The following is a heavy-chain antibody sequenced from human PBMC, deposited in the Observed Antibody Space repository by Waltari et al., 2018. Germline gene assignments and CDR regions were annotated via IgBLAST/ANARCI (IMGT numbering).Heavy chain of an antibody. CDR3: AREGSHLTTVNDY. Sequence: LVQSGAEVKKPGASVRVSCKTSGYPFSSSYIHWVRQAPGQGLEWKGWINPRKGQTKYKQKLHGRVTMTRDTSINTAYMELSSLIFDDTAVYYCAREGSHLTTVNDYLGQGTLVIVSS. J-gene: IGHJ4*02. D-gene: IGHD4-4*01. CDR1: GYPFSSSY. V-gene: IGHV1-2*02. CDR2: INPRKGQT.